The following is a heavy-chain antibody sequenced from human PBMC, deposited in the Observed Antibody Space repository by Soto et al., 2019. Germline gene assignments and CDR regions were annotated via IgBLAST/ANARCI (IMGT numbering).Heavy chain of an antibody. V-gene: IGHV4-59*08. CDR3: ARLTGDY. CDR2: IYYSGTT. CDR1: GDSITNYY. J-gene: IGHJ4*02. Sequence: QVQLQESGPRRVKPSETLSLTCSVSGDSITNYYWSWIRQPPGKGLECVGNIYYSGTTNYNPSLKRRVAISMDTSRNQFSLKVNSVTVADKAVYYCARLTGDYWGQGALVTVSS.